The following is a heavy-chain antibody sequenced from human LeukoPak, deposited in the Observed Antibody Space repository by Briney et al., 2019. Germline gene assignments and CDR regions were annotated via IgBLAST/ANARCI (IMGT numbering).Heavy chain of an antibody. Sequence: PGRSLRLSCAASGFTFSSYAMHWVRQAPGKGLEWVAVISYDGSNKYYADSVKGRFTISRDNSKNTLYLQMNSLRAEDTAVYYCARDLDCSGGSCYGGAMATGFDYWGQGTLVTVSS. CDR1: GFTFSSYA. D-gene: IGHD2-15*01. J-gene: IGHJ4*02. V-gene: IGHV3-30*04. CDR3: ARDLDCSGGSCYGGAMATGFDY. CDR2: ISYDGSNK.